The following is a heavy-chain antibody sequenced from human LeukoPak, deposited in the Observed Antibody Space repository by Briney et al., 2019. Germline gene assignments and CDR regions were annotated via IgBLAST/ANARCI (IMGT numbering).Heavy chain of an antibody. CDR3: ARVLAQHCSSTSCLRSWFDP. CDR1: GGSFSGYY. CDR2: INHSGST. D-gene: IGHD2-2*01. Sequence: SETLSLTCAVYGGSFSGYYWSWLRQPPGKGLEWIGEINHSGSTNYNPSLKSRVTISVDTSKNQFSLKLSSVTAADTAVYYCARVLAQHCSSTSCLRSWFDPWGQGTLVTVSS. V-gene: IGHV4-34*01. J-gene: IGHJ5*02.